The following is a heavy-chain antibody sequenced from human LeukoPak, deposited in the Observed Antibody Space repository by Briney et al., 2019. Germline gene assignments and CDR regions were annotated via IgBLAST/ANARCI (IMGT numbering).Heavy chain of an antibody. CDR3: ARAGVSGSYYRKIYYYYGMDV. V-gene: IGHV3-21*01. CDR2: ISSSSSYI. Sequence: GGSLRLSCAASGFTFSSYSMNWVRQAPGKGLECVSSISSSSSYIYYADSVKGRFTISRDNAKNSLYLQMNSLRAEDTAVYYCARAGVSGSYYRKIYYYYGMDVWGKGTTVTVSS. D-gene: IGHD3-10*01. J-gene: IGHJ6*04. CDR1: GFTFSSYS.